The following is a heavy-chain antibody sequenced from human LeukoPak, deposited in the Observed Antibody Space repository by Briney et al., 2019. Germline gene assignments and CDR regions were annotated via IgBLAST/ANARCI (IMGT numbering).Heavy chain of an antibody. CDR3: ARDEVGVGATHDY. CDR2: IWYDATNK. CDR1: GFTFSSYG. V-gene: IGHV3-33*01. J-gene: IGHJ4*02. Sequence: PGGSLRLSCGASGFTFSSYGMHWVRQTPGKELEWVAVIWYDATNKYYADSVKGRFTISRDNSKNTLYLQMNSLRVEDTAVYYCARDEVGVGATHDYWGQGTLVTVSS. D-gene: IGHD1-26*01.